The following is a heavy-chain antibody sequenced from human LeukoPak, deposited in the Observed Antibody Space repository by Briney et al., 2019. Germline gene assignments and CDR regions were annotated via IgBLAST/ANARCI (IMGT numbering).Heavy chain of an antibody. Sequence: SQTLSLTCTVSGGSISSGGYYWSWIRQHPGKGLEWIGYTYYSGSTYYNPSLKSRVTISVDTSKNQFSLKLSSVTAADTAVYYCARFSGDYNWFDPWGQGTLVTVSS. V-gene: IGHV4-31*03. CDR2: TYYSGST. CDR1: GGSISSGGYY. CDR3: ARFSGDYNWFDP. D-gene: IGHD4-17*01. J-gene: IGHJ5*02.